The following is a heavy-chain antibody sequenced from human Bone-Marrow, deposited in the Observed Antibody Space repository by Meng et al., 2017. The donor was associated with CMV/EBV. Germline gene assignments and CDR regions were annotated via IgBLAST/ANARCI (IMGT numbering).Heavy chain of an antibody. CDR1: GYTFTGYY. CDR3: ARRARGGFSFDP. J-gene: IGHJ5*02. CDR2: INPNSGGT. D-gene: IGHD3-10*01. Sequence: ASVKVSCKASGYTFTGYYMHWVRQAPGQGLEWMGWINPNSGGTNYAQKFQGRVTMTRDTSISTAYMELSRLRSDDTAMYYCARRARGGFSFDPWGQGTLVTVSS. V-gene: IGHV1-2*02.